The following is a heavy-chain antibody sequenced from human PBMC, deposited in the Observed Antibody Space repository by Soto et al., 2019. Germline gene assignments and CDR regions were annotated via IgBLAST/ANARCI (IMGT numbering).Heavy chain of an antibody. D-gene: IGHD5-18*01. J-gene: IGHJ6*02. CDR1: GFAFSSYG. V-gene: IGHV3-30*18. CDR2: ISHDGSIY. CDR3: AKEVGASDTAVLGFFYYGVDV. Sequence: GGSLRLSCAASGFAFSSYGIHWVRQAPGKGLEWVAVISHDGSIYSYADSVAGRLDISRDNSKSMVYVDMISLRPDDTAVYYCAKEVGASDTAVLGFFYYGVDVWGQGTTVTVSS.